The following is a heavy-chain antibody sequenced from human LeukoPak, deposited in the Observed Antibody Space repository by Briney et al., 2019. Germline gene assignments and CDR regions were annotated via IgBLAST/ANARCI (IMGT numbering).Heavy chain of an antibody. CDR2: ISGSGGST. Sequence: PGGSLRLSCAAPGFTVSSNYMSWVRQAPGKGLEWVSAISGSGGSTYYADSVKGRFTISRDNSKNTLYLQMNSLRAEDTAVYYCAKEMGFLEWSEAFDIWGQGTMVTVSS. CDR3: AKEMGFLEWSEAFDI. J-gene: IGHJ3*02. D-gene: IGHD3-3*01. CDR1: GFTVSSNY. V-gene: IGHV3-23*01.